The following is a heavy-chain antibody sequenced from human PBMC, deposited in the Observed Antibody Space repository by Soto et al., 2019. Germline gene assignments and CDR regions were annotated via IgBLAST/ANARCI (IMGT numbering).Heavy chain of an antibody. CDR1: GFTFSTYS. CDR2: ITGSGTTV. D-gene: IGHD6-13*01. J-gene: IGHJ4*02. Sequence: EVHLVESGGGLVQPGGSLRLSCAASGFTFSTYSLNWVRQAPGKGLEWVSYITGSGTTVYYADSVRGRFTISRDNAKNSLYLQMNSLRDDDPAVYYCARGSSNWAYYFDFWGQGTLVTVSS. V-gene: IGHV3-48*02. CDR3: ARGSSNWAYYFDF.